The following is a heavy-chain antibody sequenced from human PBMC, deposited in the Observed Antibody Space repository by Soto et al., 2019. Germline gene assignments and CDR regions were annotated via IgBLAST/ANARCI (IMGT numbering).Heavy chain of an antibody. Sequence: QVQLVQSGAEVKKTGTSVKVSCKASGYIFSNYYMHWVRQAPGQGLEWMGVFNPSGDATHYAQSFQGRVSVTRDTSTSTVYMELSTLTSEDTAVYYCARRGMSKIGFDTWGQGTMVTVSS. CDR2: FNPSGDAT. D-gene: IGHD3-10*01. V-gene: IGHV1-46*01. J-gene: IGHJ3*02. CDR3: ARRGMSKIGFDT. CDR1: GYIFSNYY.